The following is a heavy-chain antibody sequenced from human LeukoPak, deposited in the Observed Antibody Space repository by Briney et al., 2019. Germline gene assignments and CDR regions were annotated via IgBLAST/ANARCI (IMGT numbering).Heavy chain of an antibody. CDR2: IYYSGST. D-gene: IGHD3-10*01. J-gene: IGHJ4*02. CDR1: GGSISSSSYY. CDR3: ARVVGMVRGARIRYYFDY. V-gene: IGHV4-39*07. Sequence: SETLSLTCTVSGGSISSSSYYWGWIRQPPGKGLEWIGSIYYSGSTYYNPSLKSRVTISVDTSKNQFSLKLSSVTAADTAVYYCARVVGMVRGARIRYYFDYWGQGTLVTVSS.